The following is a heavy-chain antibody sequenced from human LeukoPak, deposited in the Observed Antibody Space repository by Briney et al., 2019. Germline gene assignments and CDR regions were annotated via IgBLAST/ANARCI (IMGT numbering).Heavy chain of an antibody. CDR1: GVTFNDSV. Sequence: PGGSLRLSCAASGVTFNDSVRSWVRQAAGKGLEWVSGINWNGGSTAYADSVKGRFTIARDNAKNSLYMQMSSLRAEDTALYYGARDWFTRLGELSPNRALDYWGQGPLVTVFS. V-gene: IGHV3-20*04. J-gene: IGHJ4*02. CDR3: ARDWFTRLGELSPNRALDY. D-gene: IGHD3-16*02. CDR2: INWNGGST.